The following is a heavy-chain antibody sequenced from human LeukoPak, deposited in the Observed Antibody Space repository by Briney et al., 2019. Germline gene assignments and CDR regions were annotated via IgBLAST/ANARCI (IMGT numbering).Heavy chain of an antibody. Sequence: PSETLSLTCTVSGDSISNGGYFWSWIRQHPGKGLEWIGYTYYTGSTTYNPSLQSRVTISVDTSKNNFSLRLNSVTAADTAVYFCARGLPGARIPYHFDSWGQGTLVVVSS. V-gene: IGHV4-31*03. D-gene: IGHD1-20*01. J-gene: IGHJ4*02. CDR2: TYYTGST. CDR3: ARGLPGARIPYHFDS. CDR1: GDSISNGGYF.